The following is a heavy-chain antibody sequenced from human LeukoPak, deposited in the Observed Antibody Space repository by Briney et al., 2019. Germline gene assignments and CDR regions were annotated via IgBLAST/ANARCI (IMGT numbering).Heavy chain of an antibody. CDR2: IYYSGST. CDR1: GGSIRSSYYY. Sequence: ASETLSLTCTVSGGSIRSSYYYWGWIRQPPGKGLEWIGYIYYSGSTNYNPSLKSRVTISVDTSKNQFSLKLSSVTAADTAVYYCARIGLDSSGNDYWGQGTLVTVSS. V-gene: IGHV4-61*05. J-gene: IGHJ4*02. CDR3: ARIGLDSSGNDY. D-gene: IGHD6-19*01.